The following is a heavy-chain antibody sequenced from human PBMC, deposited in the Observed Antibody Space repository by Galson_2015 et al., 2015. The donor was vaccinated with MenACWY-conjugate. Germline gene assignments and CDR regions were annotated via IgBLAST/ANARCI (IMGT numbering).Heavy chain of an antibody. V-gene: IGHV3-53*01. CDR3: ARAQNYYGSGSRSYWYFDL. D-gene: IGHD3-10*01. CDR2: ST. J-gene: IGHJ2*01. Sequence: STYYADSVKGRFTISRDNSKNTLYLQMNSLRAEDTAVYYCARAQNYYGSGSRSYWYFDLWGRGTLVTVSS.